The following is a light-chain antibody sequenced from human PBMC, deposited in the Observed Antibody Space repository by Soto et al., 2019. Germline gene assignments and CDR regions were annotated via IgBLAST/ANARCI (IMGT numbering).Light chain of an antibody. V-gene: IGKV2-24*01. CDR3: LQATQSPGT. J-gene: IGKJ2*02. Sequence: DIVMTQTPLSSPVTLGQPASISCRSSQSLVHSDGNTYLSWLHQRPGQPPRLLIYKISKRFSGVPDRFSGSGAGTDFTRKISRVEGEDVGIYYCLQATQSPGTFGHGAKLEIK. CDR1: QSLVHSDGNTY. CDR2: KIS.